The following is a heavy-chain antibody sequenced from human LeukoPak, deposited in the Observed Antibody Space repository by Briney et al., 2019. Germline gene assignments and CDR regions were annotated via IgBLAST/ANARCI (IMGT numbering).Heavy chain of an antibody. J-gene: IGHJ4*02. CDR2: MSGSAGNT. CDR1: GFTFSSEA. Sequence: PGGSLRLSCAASGFTFSSEAMTWVRQAPGKGLEWVSAMSGSAGNTYYADSVKGRFTISRDNSKNTLYLQMNSLRAEDTALYYCAKDDGDLGPVGVLNYWGQGTLVTVSS. D-gene: IGHD1-26*01. V-gene: IGHV3-23*01. CDR3: AKDDGDLGPVGVLNY.